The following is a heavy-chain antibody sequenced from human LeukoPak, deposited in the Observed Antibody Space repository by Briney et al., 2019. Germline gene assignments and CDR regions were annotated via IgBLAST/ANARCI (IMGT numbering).Heavy chain of an antibody. CDR1: GYTFTSYY. CDR2: INPSGGST. D-gene: IGHD1-14*01. J-gene: IGHJ6*03. V-gene: IGHV1-46*01. Sequence: AAVKVSCKASGYTFTSYYMHWVRQAPGQGLEWMGIINPSGGSTSYAQKFQGRVTMTRDTSTSTVYMELSSLRSEDTAVYYCARSSGRSPNRDYMDVWGKGTTVTISS. CDR3: ARSSGRSPNRDYMDV.